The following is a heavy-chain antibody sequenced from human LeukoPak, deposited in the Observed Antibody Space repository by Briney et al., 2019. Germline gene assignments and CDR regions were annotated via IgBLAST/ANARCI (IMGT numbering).Heavy chain of an antibody. CDR1: GGSISSYY. Sequence: TSETLSLTCTVSGGSISSYYWSWIRQPAGKGLEWIGRIYTSGSTNYNPSLKSRVTISVDTSKNQFSLKLSSVTAADTAVYFCARGPYSYDSSGAFDIWGQGTMVTVSS. D-gene: IGHD3-22*01. V-gene: IGHV4-4*07. J-gene: IGHJ3*02. CDR3: ARGPYSYDSSGAFDI. CDR2: IYTSGST.